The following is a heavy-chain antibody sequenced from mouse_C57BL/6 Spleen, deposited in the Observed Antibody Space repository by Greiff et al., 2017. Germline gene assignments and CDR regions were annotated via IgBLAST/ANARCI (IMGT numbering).Heavy chain of an antibody. CDR2: IYPGDGDT. V-gene: IGHV1-80*01. Sequence: QVQLKESGAELVKPGASVKISCKASGYAFSSYWMNWVKQRPGKGLEWIGQIYPGDGDTNYNGKFKGKATLTADKSSSTAYLQLSSLTSEDSAVYFCARGDYYGSSCSWFAYWGEGTLVTVSA. J-gene: IGHJ3*01. CDR3: ARGDYYGSSCSWFAY. CDR1: GYAFSSYW. D-gene: IGHD1-1*01.